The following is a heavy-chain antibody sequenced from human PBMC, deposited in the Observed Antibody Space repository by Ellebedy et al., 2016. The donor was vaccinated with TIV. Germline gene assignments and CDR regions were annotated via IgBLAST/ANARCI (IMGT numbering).Heavy chain of an antibody. CDR1: GCSISSSY. J-gene: IGHJ5*02. V-gene: IGHV4-59*01. CDR2: IYYRGGP. CDR3: ARDQGSALWSSPEHKWFDP. Sequence: MPSETLSLTCTVSGCSISSSYWSWIRQPPGKTLEWIGSIYYRGGPNYNPSLKSRVTISSDTSKNQFSLKLTSVTAADTAVYYCARDQGSALWSSPEHKWFDPWGQGTLVTVSS. D-gene: IGHD3-3*01.